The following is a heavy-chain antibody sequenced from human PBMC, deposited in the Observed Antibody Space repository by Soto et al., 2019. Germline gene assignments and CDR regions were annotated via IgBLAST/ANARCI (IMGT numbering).Heavy chain of an antibody. CDR3: AKDAVSGDGIWLLDS. Sequence: PGGSLRLSCAASGFTFTNYAMTWARQAPGKGLEWVSSLLRSGSTTYYADSVKGRFTISSDISANSLHLQMDSLRAEDTAVYYCAKDAVSGDGIWLLDSWGQGTVVTVSS. CDR2: LLRSGSTT. CDR1: GFTFTNYA. J-gene: IGHJ4*02. D-gene: IGHD4-17*01. V-gene: IGHV3-23*01.